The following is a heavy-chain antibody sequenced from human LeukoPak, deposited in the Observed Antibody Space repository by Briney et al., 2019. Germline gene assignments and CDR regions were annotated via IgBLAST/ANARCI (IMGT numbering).Heavy chain of an antibody. CDR3: ARGRKAPWYCSSTSCSSNHYFDY. V-gene: IGHV4-34*01. Sequence: SETLSLTCAVYSGSFSGYYWSWIRQPPGKGLEWIGEINHSGSTNYNPSLKSRVTISVDTSKNQFSLKLSSVTAADTAVYYCARGRKAPWYCSSTSCSSNHYFDYWGQGTLVTVSS. D-gene: IGHD2-2*01. CDR1: SGSFSGYY. CDR2: INHSGST. J-gene: IGHJ4*02.